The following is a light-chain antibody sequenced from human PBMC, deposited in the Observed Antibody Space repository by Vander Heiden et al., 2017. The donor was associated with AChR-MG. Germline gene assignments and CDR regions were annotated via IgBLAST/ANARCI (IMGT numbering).Light chain of an antibody. CDR3: LERESNPLT. J-gene: IGKJ4*01. CDR1: QSISSY. CDR2: AAS. V-gene: IGKV1-39*01. Sequence: DIQMTQSPSSLSASVGDRVTITCRASQSISSYLNWYQQKPGKAPKLLIYAASSLQSGVPSSFRGSGSGTEFTLTIRSLQPEDFATYYCLERESNPLTFGGGTKVEIK.